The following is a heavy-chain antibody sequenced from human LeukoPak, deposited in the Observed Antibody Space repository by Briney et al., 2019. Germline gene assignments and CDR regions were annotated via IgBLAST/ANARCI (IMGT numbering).Heavy chain of an antibody. CDR1: GGTFSSYA. CDR2: IIPIFGTA. CDR3: ARDREVGVTFWFDP. V-gene: IGHV1-69*05. J-gene: IGHJ5*02. D-gene: IGHD1-26*01. Sequence: ASVKVSCKASGGTFSSYAISWVRQAPGQGLEWMGGIIPIFGTANYAQKFQGRVTITTDESASTAYMELSSLRSEDRAVYYCARDREVGVTFWFDPWGEGTLVTVSS.